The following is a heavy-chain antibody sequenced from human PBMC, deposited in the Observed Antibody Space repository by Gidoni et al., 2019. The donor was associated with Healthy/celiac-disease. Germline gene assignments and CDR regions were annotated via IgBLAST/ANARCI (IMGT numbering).Heavy chain of an antibody. D-gene: IGHD3-16*01. CDR2: IYHSGST. V-gene: IGHV4-38-2*02. J-gene: IGHJ4*02. Sequence: QVQLQASGSGLVKPLETLSVTCRGTGYSISSGYYWGWFRQPPGRGLEWVGSIYHSGSTYYIPSLKRRVTIPVDTSKNQFSLEPGSVTAADSAVYCCARGSWGQTDYWGQGTLVTVSS. CDR1: GYSISSGYY. CDR3: ARGSWGQTDY.